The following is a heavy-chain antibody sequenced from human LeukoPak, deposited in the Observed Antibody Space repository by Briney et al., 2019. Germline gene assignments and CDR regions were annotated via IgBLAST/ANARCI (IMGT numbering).Heavy chain of an antibody. J-gene: IGHJ4*02. Sequence: SETLSLTCAVYGGSFSGYYWSWIRQPPGKGLEWIGEINHSGSTNYNPSLESRVTISVDTSKNQFSLKLSSVTAADTAVYYCARDPSVSWLHFDYWGQGTLVTVSS. D-gene: IGHD5-12*01. CDR3: ARDPSVSWLHFDY. V-gene: IGHV4-34*01. CDR2: INHSGST. CDR1: GGSFSGYY.